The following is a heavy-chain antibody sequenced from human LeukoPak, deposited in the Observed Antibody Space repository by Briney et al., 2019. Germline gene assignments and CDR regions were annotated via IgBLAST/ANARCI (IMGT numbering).Heavy chain of an antibody. V-gene: IGHV1-24*01. J-gene: IGHJ4*02. D-gene: IGHD3-16*01. CDR1: GYTLTELS. Sequence: ASVKVSCKVSGYTLTELSMHWVRQAPGKGLEWMGGFGPEDGETIYAQKFQGRVTMTEDTSTDTAYMELSSLRSEDTAVYYCATVSMTRGRGYIDYWGQGTLVTVFS. CDR2: FGPEDGET. CDR3: ATVSMTRGRGYIDY.